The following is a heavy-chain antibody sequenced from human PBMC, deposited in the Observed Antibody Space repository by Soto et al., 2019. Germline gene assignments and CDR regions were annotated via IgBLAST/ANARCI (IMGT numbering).Heavy chain of an antibody. CDR2: IKEDGSEK. Sequence: EVQVVESGGGLVQPGGSLRLSCAASGFTFSSYWMSWVRQAPGKGLEGVANIKEDGSEKNYVDSVKGQFTITRDNDKNSLYLQMNSLRAEDTAVYYCARERYYDGSGDYWGQGTLVTVSS. CDR3: ARERYYDGSGDY. V-gene: IGHV3-7*01. D-gene: IGHD3-10*01. CDR1: GFTFSSYW. J-gene: IGHJ4*02.